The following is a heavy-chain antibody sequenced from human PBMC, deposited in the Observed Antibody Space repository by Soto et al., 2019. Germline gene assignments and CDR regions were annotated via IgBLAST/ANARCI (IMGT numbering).Heavy chain of an antibody. J-gene: IGHJ4*02. D-gene: IGHD6-19*01. CDR1: GYTFTSYY. V-gene: IGHV1-46*03. Sequence: QVQLVQSGAEVKKPGASVKVSCKASGYTFTSYYMHWVRQAPGQGLEWMGIINPSGGSTSYAQKFQGRVTMTRATSTSTVYMELSSLRSEDTAVYYCARDWGSGWLFDYWGQGTLVTVSS. CDR2: INPSGGST. CDR3: ARDWGSGWLFDY.